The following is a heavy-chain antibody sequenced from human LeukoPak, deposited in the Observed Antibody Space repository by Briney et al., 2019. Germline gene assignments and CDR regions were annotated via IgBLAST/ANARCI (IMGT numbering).Heavy chain of an antibody. CDR1: GFPFNTQD. Sequence: GGSLRLSCAASGFPFNTQDMRWVRQAPGKGLEWVSSIHADGVGTFYADSVRGRFTISRDNSKNALDLQMNSLRVEDTAVYYCGKGRVSEWGQGTLVTVSS. CDR3: GKGRVSE. V-gene: IGHV3-23*01. J-gene: IGHJ4*02. D-gene: IGHD6-19*01. CDR2: IHADGVGT.